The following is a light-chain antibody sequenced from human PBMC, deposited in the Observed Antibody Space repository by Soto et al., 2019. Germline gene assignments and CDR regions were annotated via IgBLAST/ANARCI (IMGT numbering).Light chain of an antibody. J-gene: IGLJ3*02. CDR2: DVS. CDR3: NSYRSGSTRV. Sequence: QPASVSGSPGQSITISCTGTRSDVGGYNYVSWYQQHPGKAPKLMIYDVSNRPSGVSNRFSGSKSGNTASLTISGLQAEDEADYYCNSYRSGSTRVFGGGTKLTVL. V-gene: IGLV2-14*01. CDR1: RSDVGGYNY.